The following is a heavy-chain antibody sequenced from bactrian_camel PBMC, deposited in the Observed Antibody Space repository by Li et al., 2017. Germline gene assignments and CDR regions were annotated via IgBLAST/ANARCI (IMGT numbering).Heavy chain of an antibody. CDR3: AARMNMGLTATSDFGY. D-gene: IGHD3*01. CDR1: RYTYSSHC. Sequence: QVQLVESGGGSAQAGGSLRLSCAASRYTYSSHCMGWFRQVPGKEREGVFTIDSDASTSYADSVKGRFTITKNNAKNTLDLEMNSLKLDDTAVYYCAARMNMGLTATSDFGYWGQGPRSPSP. V-gene: IGHV3S9*01. J-gene: IGHJ6*01. CDR2: IDSDAST.